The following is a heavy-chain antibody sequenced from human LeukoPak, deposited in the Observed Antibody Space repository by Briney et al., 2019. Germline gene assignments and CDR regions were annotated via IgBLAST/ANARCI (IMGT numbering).Heavy chain of an antibody. CDR2: IYTRGST. J-gene: IGHJ3*02. CDR3: ARGRYCSADICSGGDAFDI. D-gene: IGHD2-15*01. V-gene: IGHV4-4*07. CDR1: GGSINNYY. Sequence: SETLSLTCTVSGGSINNYYWSWIRQPAGKGLEWIGRIYTRGSTNYNPSLMSRVTMSVDTSKNQFSLQLSSVTAADTAVYYCARGRYCSADICSGGDAFDIWGQGTMVSVSS.